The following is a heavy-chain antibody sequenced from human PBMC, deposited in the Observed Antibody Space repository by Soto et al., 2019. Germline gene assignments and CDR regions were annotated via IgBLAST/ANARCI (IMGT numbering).Heavy chain of an antibody. CDR3: ARAEGDYYGMDV. CDR2: ISSSSIYI. J-gene: IGHJ6*02. V-gene: IGHV3-21*01. Sequence: PGGSLRLSCAASGFTFSNYGMNWVRQAPGKGLEWVSSISSSSIYIYYADSVKGRFTISRDNAKNSLYLQMDSLRIEYTALYFCARAEGDYYGMDVWGQGTTVTVSS. CDR1: GFTFSNYG.